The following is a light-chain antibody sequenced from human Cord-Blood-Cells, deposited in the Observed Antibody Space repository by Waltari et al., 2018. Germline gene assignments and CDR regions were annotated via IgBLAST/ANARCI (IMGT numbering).Light chain of an antibody. Sequence: DIVMTQSPLSLPVTPGEPASISCRSSQSLLHSNGYNYLDWYLQNPGQSPQLLIYLGSNRASGVPDRFSGSGSGTDFTLKISRVEAEDVGVYYCMQALQTPPTWTFGQGTKVEIK. J-gene: IGKJ1*01. CDR2: LGS. CDR3: MQALQTPPTWT. V-gene: IGKV2-28*01. CDR1: QSLLHSNGYNY.